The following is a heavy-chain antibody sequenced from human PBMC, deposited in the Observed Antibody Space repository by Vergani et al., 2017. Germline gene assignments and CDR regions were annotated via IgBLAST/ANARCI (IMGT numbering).Heavy chain of an antibody. CDR3: ARGQFRIRRDAFVI. Sequence: QVQLQQWGAGLLKPSETLSLTSAVYGGSFSGYYWSGIRQPPGKGLEWIGEINHSGSTNYNPSLKSRVTISVDTSKNQFSLKLSSVTAADTAVYYCARGQFRIRRDAFVIWGQGTMVTVSS. CDR2: INHSGST. D-gene: IGHD2-15*01. V-gene: IGHV4-34*01. CDR1: GGSFSGYY. J-gene: IGHJ3*02.